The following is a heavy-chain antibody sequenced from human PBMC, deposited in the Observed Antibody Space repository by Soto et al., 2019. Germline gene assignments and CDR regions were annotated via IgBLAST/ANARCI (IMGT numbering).Heavy chain of an antibody. CDR1: GFSLTTFGVG. CDR3: VHRVLAGHQIDY. CDR2: IYWNDDK. Sequence: QITLRESGPTLVKPTQTLTLTCTFSGFSLTTFGVGVGWIRQPPGKALEWLAFIYWNDDKRYSSFLNNRLTITSDTSKNPVVLAVTDMDPVDTATYYCVHRVLAGHQIDYWGQGTLVTVSS. V-gene: IGHV2-5*01. J-gene: IGHJ4*02. D-gene: IGHD2-15*01.